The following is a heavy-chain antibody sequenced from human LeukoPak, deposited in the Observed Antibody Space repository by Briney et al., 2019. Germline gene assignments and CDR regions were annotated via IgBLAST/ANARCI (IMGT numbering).Heavy chain of an antibody. V-gene: IGHV5-51*01. D-gene: IGHD5-18*01. CDR3: ATGDTAMAESPCFDY. J-gene: IGHJ4*02. CDR1: GYTFVDYW. CDR2: IYPSDSDT. Sequence: GESLKISCRGSGYTFVDYWSGWVRQMPGKGLEWIGFIYPSDSDTRYSPSFQGQVTISADKSISTAYLQWSSLKASDTAMYYCATGDTAMAESPCFDYWGQGTLVTVSS.